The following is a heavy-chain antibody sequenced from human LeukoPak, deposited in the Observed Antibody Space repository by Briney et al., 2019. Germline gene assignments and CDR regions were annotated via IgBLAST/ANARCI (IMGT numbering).Heavy chain of an antibody. D-gene: IGHD1-26*01. V-gene: IGHV4-59*08. Sequence: PSETLSLTCTVSGDSISPYFWSWIRHPPGKGLEWIGCFYDSGSANFSPSLKGRVSISVDTSKNQFSLNLISVTAADTALYYCVRHGGGGESYPRVFDTWGRGTLVTVSS. CDR3: VRHGGGGESYPRVFDT. J-gene: IGHJ4*02. CDR2: FYDSGSA. CDR1: GDSISPYF.